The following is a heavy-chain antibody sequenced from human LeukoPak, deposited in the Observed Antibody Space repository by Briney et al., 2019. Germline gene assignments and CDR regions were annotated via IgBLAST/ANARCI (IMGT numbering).Heavy chain of an antibody. J-gene: IGHJ4*02. CDR2: ISSSSNYI. D-gene: IGHD5-24*01. Sequence: GGPLRLSCAASGFTFSSYSMNWVRQAPGKGLEWVSSISSSSNYIYYADSVKGRFTISRDNAKNSLYLQMNSLRAEDTAVYYCARDLVWEMATIRGSIDYWGQGTLVTVSS. CDR3: ARDLVWEMATIRGSIDY. CDR1: GFTFSSYS. V-gene: IGHV3-21*01.